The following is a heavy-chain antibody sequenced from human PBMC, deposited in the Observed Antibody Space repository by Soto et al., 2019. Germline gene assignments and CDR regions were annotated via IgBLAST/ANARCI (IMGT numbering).Heavy chain of an antibody. CDR1: GYTFTSYD. CDR2: MNPNNGNT. J-gene: IGHJ5*02. Sequence: QVQLVQSGAEVKKPGASVKVSCKASGYTFTSYDINWVRQASGQGLEWMGWMNPNNGNTVYAEKFQGRVTMTRDTSMTTAYMDLSSLTSEDTATYYCVRVRSGSSWRQSGWFDPWGPGTLVNVSS. V-gene: IGHV1-8*01. CDR3: VRVRSGSSWRQSGWFDP. D-gene: IGHD6-13*01.